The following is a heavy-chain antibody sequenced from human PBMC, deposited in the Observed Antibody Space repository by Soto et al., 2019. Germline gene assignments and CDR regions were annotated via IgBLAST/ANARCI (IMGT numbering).Heavy chain of an antibody. CDR3: ASIPGGPPLRYFDY. CDR2: ISSSGSYI. D-gene: IGHD2-2*02. CDR1: GFTFSSHS. J-gene: IGHJ4*02. V-gene: IGHV3-21*01. Sequence: EVQLVESGGGLVKPGQSLRLSCAASGFTFSSHSMNWVRQAPGKGLEWVSSISSSGSYIYYADSLKGRFVISRENAKNSLYLQMNSLRAEDTAVYYCASIPGGPPLRYFDYWGQGTLVTVSS.